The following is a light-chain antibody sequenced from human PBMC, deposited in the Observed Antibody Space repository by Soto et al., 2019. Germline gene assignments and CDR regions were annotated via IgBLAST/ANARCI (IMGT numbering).Light chain of an antibody. J-gene: IGKJ1*01. V-gene: IGKV1-27*01. CDR1: KGISSY. Sequence: DIQLTHSPSSLFSSVGDRVTIACRVSKGISSYLNWYRQKPGKVPKVLIYSSSNLHSGAPSRFSGSGSGTDFTLSISRLQSEDVETYHGQRNYNAPPGTVGQATKVEIK. CDR3: QRNYNAPPGT. CDR2: SSS.